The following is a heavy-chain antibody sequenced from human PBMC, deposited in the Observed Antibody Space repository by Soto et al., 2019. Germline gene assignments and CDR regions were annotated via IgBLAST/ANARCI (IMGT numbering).Heavy chain of an antibody. CDR2: IYYSGST. Sequence: SETLSLTCTVSGGSISSYYWSWIRQSPGKGLEWIGYIYYSGSTNYNPSLKSRVTISVDTSKNQFSLKLSSVTAADTAVYYCARDIGPPSSSIYFDYWGQGTLVTVSS. V-gene: IGHV4-59*01. CDR3: ARDIGPPSSSIYFDY. CDR1: GGSISSYY. D-gene: IGHD6-13*01. J-gene: IGHJ4*02.